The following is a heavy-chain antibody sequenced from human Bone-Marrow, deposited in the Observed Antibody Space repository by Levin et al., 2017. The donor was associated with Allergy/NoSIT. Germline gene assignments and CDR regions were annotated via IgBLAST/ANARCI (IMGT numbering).Heavy chain of an antibody. CDR1: RFTFSSHA. Sequence: HTGGSLRLSCAASRFTFSSHAMHWVRQAPGKGLEWVAIVSYDGSSKLYADSVKDRFTISRDNSKSMLYLQMDSLRPEDTAVYYCARDLYATVTTSQFDFWGQGTLVSVSS. CDR2: VSYDGSSK. V-gene: IGHV3-30*04. J-gene: IGHJ4*02. D-gene: IGHD4-17*01. CDR3: ARDLYATVTTSQFDF.